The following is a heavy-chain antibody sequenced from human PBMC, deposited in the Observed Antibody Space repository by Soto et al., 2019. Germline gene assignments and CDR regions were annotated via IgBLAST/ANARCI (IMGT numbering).Heavy chain of an antibody. Sequence: SETLSLTCTVSGGSISSYYWSWIRQPPGKGLEWIGYIYYSGSTNYNPSLKSRVTISVDTSKNQFSLKLSSVTAADTAVYYCARVSQYFDWLLFLNFDYWGQGTLVTSPQ. V-gene: IGHV4-59*01. J-gene: IGHJ4*02. CDR3: ARVSQYFDWLLFLNFDY. CDR1: GGSISSYY. CDR2: IYYSGST. D-gene: IGHD3-9*01.